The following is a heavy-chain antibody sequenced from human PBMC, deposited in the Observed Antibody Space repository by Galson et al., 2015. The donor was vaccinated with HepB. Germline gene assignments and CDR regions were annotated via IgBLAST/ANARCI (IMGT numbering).Heavy chain of an antibody. V-gene: IGHV4-39*01. CDR1: GVSTSSSSSH. CDR3: ARHVGESGSYGMDV. Sequence: SETLSLTCTVSGVSTSSSSSHWSWLRQPPGRGLEWIGSTYYTATTYYDPSLKSRVTISLDTSKNQFSLRLNSVTAAHTAVYYCARHVGESGSYGMDVWGQGTTVTVSS. J-gene: IGHJ6*02. D-gene: IGHD3-10*01. CDR2: TYYTATT.